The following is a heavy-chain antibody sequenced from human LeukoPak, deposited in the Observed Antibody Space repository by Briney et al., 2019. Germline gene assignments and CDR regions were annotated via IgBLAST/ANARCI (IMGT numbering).Heavy chain of an antibody. CDR1: GFTFRTSA. CDR3: ARDNFLAPPAYSYYYMDV. CDR2: ISYDERDV. D-gene: IGHD2/OR15-2a*01. J-gene: IGHJ6*03. V-gene: IGHV3-30*03. Sequence: PGGSLRLSCAASGFTFRTSALYWVRQAPGKGLEWVAAISYDERDVYYADSVKGRFTISRDNAKNSLYLQMNSLRAEDTAVYYCARDNFLAPPAYSYYYMDVWGKGTTVTVSS.